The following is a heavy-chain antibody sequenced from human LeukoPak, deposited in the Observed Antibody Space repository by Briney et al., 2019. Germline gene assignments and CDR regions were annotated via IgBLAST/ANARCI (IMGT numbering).Heavy chain of an antibody. CDR1: GGTFSSYT. D-gene: IGHD4-23*01. CDR2: IIPIFGSA. J-gene: IGHJ4*02. V-gene: IGHV1-69*13. Sequence: ASVKVSCKASGGTFSSYTISWVRQAPGQGLEWMGGIIPIFGSANYAQQFQGRVTIPADESTSTAYMELSSLRSEDTAVYYCARADYGGNSDYWGQGTLVTVPS. CDR3: ARADYGGNSDY.